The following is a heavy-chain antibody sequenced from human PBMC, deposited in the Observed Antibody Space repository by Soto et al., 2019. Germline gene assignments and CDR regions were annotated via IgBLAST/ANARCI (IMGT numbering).Heavy chain of an antibody. V-gene: IGHV1-18*01. J-gene: IGHJ4*02. CDR3: ARSPYYYDSTTQDC. CDR2: ISAYNGNT. Sequence: ASVKVSCKASGYTFTSYGISWVRQAPGQGLEWMGWISAYNGNTNYAQKLQGRVTMTTDTSTSTAYMELRSLRSDDTAVYYCARSPYYYDSTTQDCWGQGTLVTVSS. CDR1: GYTFTSYG. D-gene: IGHD3-22*01.